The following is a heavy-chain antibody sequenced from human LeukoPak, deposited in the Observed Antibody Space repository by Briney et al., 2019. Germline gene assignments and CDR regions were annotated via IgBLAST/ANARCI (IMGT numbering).Heavy chain of an antibody. Sequence: SETLSLTCTISGASISDTNWWTWVRQPPGKGLEWIGEISHNGNTNYSPSLKSRVTISVDKSKNQFSLRLDSVTAADTAVYYCARDGYSAYDRDLDHWGQGALVTVSS. D-gene: IGHD5-12*01. CDR1: GASISDTNW. CDR3: ARDGYSAYDRDLDH. J-gene: IGHJ4*02. CDR2: ISHNGNT. V-gene: IGHV4-4*02.